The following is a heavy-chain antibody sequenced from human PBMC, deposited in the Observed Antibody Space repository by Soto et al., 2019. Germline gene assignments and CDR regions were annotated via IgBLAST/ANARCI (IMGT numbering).Heavy chain of an antibody. CDR2: IWYDGSNK. CDR3: AKANRSHHYFEP. Sequence: GGSLRLSCAASGFPFSSYGMHWVRQAPGKGLKWVAVIWYDGSNKYYADSVKGRFTISRDNSKNTLYLQMNSLRSEDTAVYYCAKANRSHHYFEPWGQGTMVTVSS. CDR1: GFPFSSYG. V-gene: IGHV3-33*06. D-gene: IGHD1-26*01. J-gene: IGHJ5*02.